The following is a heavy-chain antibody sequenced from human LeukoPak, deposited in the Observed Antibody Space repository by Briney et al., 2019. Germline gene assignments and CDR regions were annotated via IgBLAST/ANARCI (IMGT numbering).Heavy chain of an antibody. CDR1: GFTFSNYE. D-gene: IGHD2-21*01. CDR2: IRSSGSTI. V-gene: IGHV3-48*03. Sequence: GGSLRLSCAASGFTFSNYEMNWVRQAPGNGLEWVSYIRSSGSTIYYADSVKGRFTISRDNAKNSLYLQMNSLRAEDTAVYYCARSSGVLWWYADSWGQGTLVTVSS. CDR3: ARSSGVLWWYADS. J-gene: IGHJ4*02.